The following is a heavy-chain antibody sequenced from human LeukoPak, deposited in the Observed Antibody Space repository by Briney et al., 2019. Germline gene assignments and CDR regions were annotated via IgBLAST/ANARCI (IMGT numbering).Heavy chain of an antibody. Sequence: SQTLSLTCTVSGGSISSGSYYWSWIRQPAGKGLEWIGRIYTSGSTNYNPSLKSRVTISVDTSKNQFSLKLSSVTAADTAVYYCARDRSSSGYYLFDYGGQGTLVTVSS. CDR3: ARDRSSSGYYLFDY. V-gene: IGHV4-61*02. CDR1: GGSISSGSYY. D-gene: IGHD3-22*01. CDR2: IYTSGST. J-gene: IGHJ4*02.